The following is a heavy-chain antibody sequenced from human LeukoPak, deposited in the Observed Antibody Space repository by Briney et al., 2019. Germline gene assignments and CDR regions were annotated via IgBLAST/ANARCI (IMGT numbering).Heavy chain of an antibody. CDR1: GYTFTSYY. J-gene: IGHJ4*02. CDR3: AREVGPSRYCSGGSCYSERVYYFDY. D-gene: IGHD2-15*01. Sequence: VASVKVSCKASGYTFTSYYMHWLRQAPGQGLEWMGIINPSGGSTSYAQKFQGRVTMTRDTSTSTVYMELSSLRSEDTAVYYCAREVGPSRYCSGGSCYSERVYYFDYWGQGTLVTVSS. CDR2: INPSGGST. V-gene: IGHV1-46*01.